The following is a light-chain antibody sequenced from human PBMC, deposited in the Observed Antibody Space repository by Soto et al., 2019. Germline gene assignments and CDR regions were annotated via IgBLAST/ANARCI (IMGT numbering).Light chain of an antibody. CDR3: QQASSCPRT. CDR1: QSVASR. J-gene: IGKJ1*01. Sequence: DIPLDQSPSSVSASFGDRVTVTCPTSQSVASRLARYQQKTGKATTLLIYAAAKLQTGVPTRVSGTGSETDFTLTLNSLQPDDFATYYCQQASSCPRTFGQGTRVDVK. CDR2: AAA. V-gene: IGKV1-12*01.